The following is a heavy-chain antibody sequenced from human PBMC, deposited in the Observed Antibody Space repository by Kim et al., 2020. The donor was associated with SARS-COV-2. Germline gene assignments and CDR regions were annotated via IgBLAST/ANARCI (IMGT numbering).Heavy chain of an antibody. CDR1: GFTFSSYA. D-gene: IGHD3-3*01. CDR3: AKDLAGLSAYDFWSGQQGDYYGMDV. V-gene: IGHV3-23*01. CDR2: ISGSGGST. Sequence: GGSLRLSCAASGFTFSSYAMSWVRQAPGKGLEWVSAISGSGGSTYYADSVKGRFTISRDNSKNTLYLQMNSLRAEDTAVYYCAKDLAGLSAYDFWSGQQGDYYGMDVWGQGTTVTVSS. J-gene: IGHJ6*02.